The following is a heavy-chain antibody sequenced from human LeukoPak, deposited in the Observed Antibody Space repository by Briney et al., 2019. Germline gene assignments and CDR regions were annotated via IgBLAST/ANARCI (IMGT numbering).Heavy chain of an antibody. J-gene: IGHJ4*02. CDR2: INHSGST. V-gene: IGHV4-34*01. CDR1: GGSFSGYY. D-gene: IGHD3-22*01. Sequence: PSETLSLTCAVYGGSFSGYYWSWSRQPPGKGLEWIGEINHSGSTNYDPSLKSRVTISVDTSKNQFSLKLSSVTAADTAVYYCARGVLNDSSGYYPYYFDYWGQGTLVTVSS. CDR3: ARGVLNDSSGYYPYYFDY.